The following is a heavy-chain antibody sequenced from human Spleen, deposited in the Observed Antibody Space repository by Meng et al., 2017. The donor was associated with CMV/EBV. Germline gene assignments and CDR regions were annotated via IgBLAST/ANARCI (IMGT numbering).Heavy chain of an antibody. CDR3: ARSFWSGYTKPY. CDR2: IYYSGST. D-gene: IGHD3-3*01. Sequence: SETLSLTCAVYGGSFSSYYWGWIRQPPGKGLEWIGSIYYSGSTYYNPSLKSRVTISVDTSKNQFSLKLSSVTAADTAVYYCARSFWSGYTKPYWGQGTLVTVSS. CDR1: GGSFSSYY. V-gene: IGHV4-39*07. J-gene: IGHJ4*02.